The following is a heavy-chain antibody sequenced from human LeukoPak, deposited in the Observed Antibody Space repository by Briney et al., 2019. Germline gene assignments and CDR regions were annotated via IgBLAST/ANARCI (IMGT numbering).Heavy chain of an antibody. CDR3: ARDLRGGSTRDDAFDI. Sequence: PSETLSLTCTVSGGSISSGGYYWSWIRQHPGKGLEWIGYIYYSGSTYYNPSLKSRVTISVDTSKNQFSLKLSSVTAADTAVYYCARDLRGGSTRDDAFDIWGQGTMVTVSS. D-gene: IGHD5/OR15-5a*01. V-gene: IGHV4-31*03. J-gene: IGHJ3*02. CDR1: GGSISSGGYY. CDR2: IYYSGST.